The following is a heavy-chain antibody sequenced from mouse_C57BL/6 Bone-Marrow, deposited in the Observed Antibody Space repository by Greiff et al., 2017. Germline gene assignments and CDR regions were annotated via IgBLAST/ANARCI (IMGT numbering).Heavy chain of an antibody. CDR1: GFSFNTYA. CDR3: GRDDYGAY. J-gene: IGHJ3*01. CDR2: IRSKSNNYAT. D-gene: IGHD2-4*01. Sequence: EVKLMESGGGLVQPKGSLKLSCAASGFSFNTYAMNWVRQAPGKGLEWVARIRSKSNNYATYYADSVKDRFTISRDDSESMLYLQMNNLKTEDAAMYYCGRDDYGAYWGQGTLVTVSA. V-gene: IGHV10-1*01.